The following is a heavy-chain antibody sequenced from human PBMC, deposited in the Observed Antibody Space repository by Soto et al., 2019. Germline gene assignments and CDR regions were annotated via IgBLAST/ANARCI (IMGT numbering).Heavy chain of an antibody. V-gene: IGHV1-2*02. J-gene: IGHJ5*02. D-gene: IGHD3-16*01. Sequence: QVQLVQSGAEVKKPGASVTVSCKASGYTFTGYYMHWVRQAPGQGLEWMGWINPNSGGTNFAQKFQGRVTMTRDTSISTAYMELSRLRSDDTAVYYCAREVGGHANWFDPWGQGTLVTVSS. CDR3: AREVGGHANWFDP. CDR2: INPNSGGT. CDR1: GYTFTGYY.